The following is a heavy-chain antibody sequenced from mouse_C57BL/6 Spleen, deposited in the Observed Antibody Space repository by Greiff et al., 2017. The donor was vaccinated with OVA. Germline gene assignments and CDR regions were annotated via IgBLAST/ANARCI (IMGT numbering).Heavy chain of an antibody. J-gene: IGHJ4*01. Sequence: QVQLQQSGAELVRPGPSVKVSCKASGYAFTNYLIEWVKQRPGQGLEWIGVINPGSGGTNYNEKFKGKATLTADKSSSTAYMQLSSLTSEDSAVYFCARGGYDNAMDYWGQGTSVTVSS. CDR3: ARGGYDNAMDY. CDR2: INPGSGGT. V-gene: IGHV1-54*01. D-gene: IGHD2-2*01. CDR1: GYAFTNYL.